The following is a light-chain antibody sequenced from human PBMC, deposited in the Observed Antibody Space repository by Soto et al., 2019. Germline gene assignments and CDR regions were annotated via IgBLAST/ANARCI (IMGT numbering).Light chain of an antibody. V-gene: IGKV3-15*01. CDR2: DAS. Sequence: EIVMTQSPGTLSLSRGEIATLSFRASQTIRSDLAWYQQKPGQAPRLLISDASTRATGIPARFNGSGSGTEFTLAISSLQSKDFAIYYCHQYNTWPLTFGGGTKVDI. CDR3: HQYNTWPLT. CDR1: QTIRSD. J-gene: IGKJ4*01.